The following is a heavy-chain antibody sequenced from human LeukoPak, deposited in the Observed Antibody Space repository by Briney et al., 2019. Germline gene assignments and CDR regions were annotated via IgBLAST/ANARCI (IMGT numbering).Heavy chain of an antibody. CDR1: GDSISSYY. Sequence: SETLSLTCTVSGDSISSYYWSWIRQPPGKGLEWIGYIYYSGSTNYNPSLKSRVTMSEDTSKNQFSLKLSSVTAADTVVYYCARGVYSSGYYYYFDYWGQGTLVTVSS. J-gene: IGHJ4*02. V-gene: IGHV4-59*01. CDR3: ARGVYSSGYYYYFDY. CDR2: IYYSGST. D-gene: IGHD3-22*01.